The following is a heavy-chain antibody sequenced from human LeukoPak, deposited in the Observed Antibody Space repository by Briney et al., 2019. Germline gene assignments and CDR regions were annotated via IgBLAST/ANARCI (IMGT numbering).Heavy chain of an antibody. J-gene: IGHJ4*02. CDR1: GFTFSSYA. V-gene: IGHV3-23*01. CDR3: ANPGDFAL. CDR2: ISGSGGST. D-gene: IGHD4-17*01. Sequence: GGSLRLSCAASGFTFSSYAMNWVRQAPGKGLEWVSGISGSGGSTDYADSVKGRLTISRDNSKNTLYLQMNSLRAEDTAVYYCANPGDFALWGQGTLVTVSS.